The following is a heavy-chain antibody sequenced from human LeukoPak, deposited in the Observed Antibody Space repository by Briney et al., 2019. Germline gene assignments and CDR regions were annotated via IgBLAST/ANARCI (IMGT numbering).Heavy chain of an antibody. CDR3: ARDGDEYSYGYGDAFDI. CDR2: ITGGSYTI. Sequence: GGSLRLSCAASGFTFSNAWMNWVRQAPGKGLEWVSYITGGSYTIYYAQSVRGRFTISRDNAKNSLYLQMNSLRVEDTAVYYCARDGDEYSYGYGDAFDIWGQGTMVTVSS. CDR1: GFTFSNAW. D-gene: IGHD5-18*01. V-gene: IGHV3-48*01. J-gene: IGHJ3*02.